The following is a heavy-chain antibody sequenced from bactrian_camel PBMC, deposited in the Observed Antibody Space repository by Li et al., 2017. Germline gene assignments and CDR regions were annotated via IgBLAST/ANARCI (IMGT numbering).Heavy chain of an antibody. V-gene: IGHV3S42*01. Sequence: VQLVESGGGSVQAGGSLKLSCAASGFDFSVFYMSWVRQTQGKERELVSTIGRFDSTTYSDAVKGRFTISRDRSKNMLYLQMNSLKTEDTAVYYCAAIPRREVMVLYTCEGQGTQVTVS. J-gene: IGHJ4*01. D-gene: IGHD2*01. CDR1: GFDFSVFY. CDR2: IGRFDST.